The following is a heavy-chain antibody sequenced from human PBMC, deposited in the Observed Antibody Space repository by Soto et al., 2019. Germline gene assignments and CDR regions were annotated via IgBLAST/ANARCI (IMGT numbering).Heavy chain of an antibody. Sequence: SETLSLTCTVSGGSISSGSYYWDWIRQPPGKGLEYIGSIYYSGSTLYNPSLKSRVTISADTSKNQFSLKVSSVTAADTAVYYCTRQADNWFDPWGQGTLVTVS. J-gene: IGHJ5*02. CDR2: IYYSGST. CDR1: GGSISSGSYY. V-gene: IGHV4-39*01. CDR3: TRQADNWFDP.